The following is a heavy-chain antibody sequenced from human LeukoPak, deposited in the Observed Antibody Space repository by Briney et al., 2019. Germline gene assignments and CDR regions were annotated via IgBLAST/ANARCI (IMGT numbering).Heavy chain of an antibody. Sequence: SETLSLTCTVSGGSISSYYWSWIRQPPGKGLEWIGYIYYSGSTNYNPSLKSRVTISVDTSKNQFSLKLSSVTAADTAVYYCARDHGNDWSWYIDLWGRGTLVTVSS. J-gene: IGHJ2*01. D-gene: IGHD3-9*01. CDR1: GGSISSYY. CDR3: ARDHGNDWSWYIDL. V-gene: IGHV4-59*01. CDR2: IYYSGST.